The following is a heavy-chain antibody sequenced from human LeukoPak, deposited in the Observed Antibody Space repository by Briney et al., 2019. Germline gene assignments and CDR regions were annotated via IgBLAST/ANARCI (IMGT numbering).Heavy chain of an antibody. D-gene: IGHD3-10*01. J-gene: IGHJ2*01. CDR1: GGSISSYY. V-gene: IGHV4-59*01. CDR3: AREGGSGSYYKPWYFDL. CDR2: IYYSGST. Sequence: ASETLSLTCTVSGGSISSYYWSWIRQPPGKGLEWIGYIYYSGSTNYNPSLKSRVTISVDTSKNQFSLKLSSVTAADTAVYYCAREGGSGSYYKPWYFDLWGRGALVTVSS.